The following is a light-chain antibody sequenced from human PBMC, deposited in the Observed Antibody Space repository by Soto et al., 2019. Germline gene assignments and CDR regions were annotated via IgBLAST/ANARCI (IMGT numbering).Light chain of an antibody. CDR1: QSVSSK. CDR2: GAS. Sequence: ELVMTQAPATLSVSPGEGATLSCRASQSVSSKLAWYQQKPGQAPRLLIYGASTRATGIPARFSGSGSGTEFTLIISSLQSEDSAVYYCQQYNSWLWTFGQGTKV. J-gene: IGKJ1*01. CDR3: QQYNSWLWT. V-gene: IGKV3-15*01.